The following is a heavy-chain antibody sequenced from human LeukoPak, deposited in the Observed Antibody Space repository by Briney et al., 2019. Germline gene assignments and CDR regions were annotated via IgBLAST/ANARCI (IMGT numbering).Heavy chain of an antibody. J-gene: IGHJ6*03. D-gene: IGHD3-10*01. CDR3: ARTPPGGASHYYYYMDV. V-gene: IGHV1-2*02. CDR1: GYTFTGYY. Sequence: ASVKVSCKASGYTFTGYYMHWVRQAPGQGLEWMGWINPNSGGTNYAQKFQGRVTMTRDTSISTAYMELSRLRSDDTAVYYCARTPPGGASHYYYYMDVWGKGTTVTASS. CDR2: INPNSGGT.